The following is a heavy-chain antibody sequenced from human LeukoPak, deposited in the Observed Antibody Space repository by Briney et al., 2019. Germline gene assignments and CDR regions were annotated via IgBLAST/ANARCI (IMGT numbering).Heavy chain of an antibody. CDR3: ARRMAESYYDSSGYPSLGY. V-gene: IGHV1-2*02. CDR1: GYTFIGYY. Sequence: ASVNASCKASGYTFIGYYMHWVRQAPAQGVEWMGWINPDSGGTNYAQQFQGRVTMTSDTSISTAYMDLSRLTSDDTGVYYCARRMAESYYDSSGYPSLGYWGQGTLVTVSS. CDR2: INPDSGGT. J-gene: IGHJ4*02. D-gene: IGHD3-22*01.